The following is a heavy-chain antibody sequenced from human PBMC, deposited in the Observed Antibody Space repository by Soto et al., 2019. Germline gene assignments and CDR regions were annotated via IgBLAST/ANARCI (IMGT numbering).Heavy chain of an antibody. V-gene: IGHV4-31*03. CDR3: AAYRPVRLDP. Sequence: QLQLQESGPGLVKPSQTLSLTCTVSGGSIRSGGYYWSWIREHPGKGLEWIGYIYYSGSTYYNPYLKSRVTISVDTSKNQFSLKLNSVTAADTAVYFCAAYRPVRLDPWGQGTLVTVSS. CDR1: GGSIRSGGYY. CDR2: IYYSGST. J-gene: IGHJ5*02. D-gene: IGHD3-10*02.